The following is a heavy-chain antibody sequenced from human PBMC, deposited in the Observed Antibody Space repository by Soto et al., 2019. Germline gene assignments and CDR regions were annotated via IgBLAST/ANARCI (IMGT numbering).Heavy chain of an antibody. Sequence: GGSLRLSCAAPGFTFSGYSLSWVRQAPGKGLEWVSYISTSSSTIYYRDSVKGRFTISRDDANHSLDLQMNSLRAEDTAVYYCARVASGPSYYYYYMDVWGKGTSVTVSS. CDR2: ISTSSSTI. CDR1: GFTFSGYS. D-gene: IGHD3-10*01. J-gene: IGHJ6*03. V-gene: IGHV3-48*01. CDR3: ARVASGPSYYYYYMDV.